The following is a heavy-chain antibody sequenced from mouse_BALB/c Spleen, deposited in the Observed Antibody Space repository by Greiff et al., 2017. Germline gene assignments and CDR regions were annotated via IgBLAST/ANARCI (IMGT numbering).Heavy chain of an antibody. J-gene: IGHJ4*01. CDR3: VRDYYDYADYYAMDY. D-gene: IGHD2-4*01. CDR1: GFSLTSYD. V-gene: IGHV2-9-2*01. CDR2: IWTGGGT. Sequence: ESGPGLVAPSQSLSITCTVSGFSLTSYDISWIRQPPGKGLEWLGVIWTGGGTNYNSAFMSRLSISKDNSKSQVFLKMNSLQTDDTAIYYCVRDYYDYADYYAMDYWGQGTSVTVSS.